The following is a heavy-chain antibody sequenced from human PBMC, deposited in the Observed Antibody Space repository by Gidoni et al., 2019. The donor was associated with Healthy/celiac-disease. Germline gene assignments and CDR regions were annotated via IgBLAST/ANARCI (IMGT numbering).Heavy chain of an antibody. J-gene: IGHJ5*02. CDR1: GSTFTSHY. V-gene: IGHV1-46*01. Sequence: QVQLVQSGAEVKKPGASVKVSCKASGSTFTSHYMHWVRQAPGQGLEWMGIINPSGGSTSYAQKFQGRVTMTRDTSTSTVYMELSSLRSEDTAVYYCARDPSIVVVPAAMPMPGNWFDPWGQGTLVTVSS. CDR3: ARDPSIVVVPAAMPMPGNWFDP. CDR2: INPSGGST. D-gene: IGHD2-2*01.